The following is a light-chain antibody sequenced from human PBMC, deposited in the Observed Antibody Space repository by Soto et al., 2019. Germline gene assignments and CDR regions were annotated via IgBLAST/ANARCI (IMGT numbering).Light chain of an antibody. J-gene: IGKJ1*01. CDR2: GAS. CDR3: QQYHSTPPQWT. CDR1: QSVSSSY. Sequence: EIVLTQSPGTLSLSPGERATLSCRASQSVSSSYLAWYQQKPGQAPRLLIYGASSRATGIPDRFSGSGSGTDFTLTISRLEPEDFAVYYCQQYHSTPPQWTFGQGTKVEIK. V-gene: IGKV3-20*01.